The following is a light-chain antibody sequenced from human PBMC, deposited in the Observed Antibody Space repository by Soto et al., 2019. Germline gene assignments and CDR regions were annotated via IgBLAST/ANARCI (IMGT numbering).Light chain of an antibody. Sequence: EIVMTQSPATLSVSPGDTATLSCRASQSVGNDLAWYQQRPGQAPRLLIYAASTRGAGIPARFSGSGSGTDCTLPISSLQTEDFGVYYCQQYNDWPRTFGQGTKLEI. CDR1: QSVGND. J-gene: IGKJ2*01. CDR2: AAS. V-gene: IGKV3D-15*01. CDR3: QQYNDWPRT.